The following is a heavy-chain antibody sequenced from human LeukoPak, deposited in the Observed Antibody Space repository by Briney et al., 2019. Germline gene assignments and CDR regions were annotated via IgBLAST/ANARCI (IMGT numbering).Heavy chain of an antibody. J-gene: IGHJ6*03. Sequence: KPGGSLRLSCAASGFTFSSYSMNWVRQAPGKGLEWVSSISSSSSYIYYVDSVKGRFTISRDNAKNSLYLQMNSLRAEDTAVYYCAREILEDIVVVPAATIYYYYYYMDVWGKGTTVTVSS. V-gene: IGHV3-21*01. CDR3: AREILEDIVVVPAATIYYYYYYMDV. CDR1: GFTFSSYS. D-gene: IGHD2-2*01. CDR2: ISSSSSYI.